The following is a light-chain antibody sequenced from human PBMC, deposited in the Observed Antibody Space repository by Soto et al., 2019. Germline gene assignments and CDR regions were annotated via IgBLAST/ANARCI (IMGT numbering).Light chain of an antibody. CDR1: QNIARY. Sequence: DTQMTQSPSSLSASVGDRVTITCRASQNIARYVNWYQQKPGKAPKLLLFAASSLQTGVPSRFSGSGSGTDFTLTISSLQPEDFATYYCQQSYSTPPTFGGGTKVEIK. CDR3: QQSYSTPPT. V-gene: IGKV1-39*01. CDR2: AAS. J-gene: IGKJ4*01.